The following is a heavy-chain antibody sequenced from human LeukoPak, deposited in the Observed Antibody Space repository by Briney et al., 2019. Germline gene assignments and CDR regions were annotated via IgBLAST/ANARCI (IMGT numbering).Heavy chain of an antibody. CDR2: IYYSGST. V-gene: IGHV4-39*07. CDR1: GDSISSINYY. D-gene: IGHD3-22*01. J-gene: IGHJ4*02. Sequence: PSETLSLTCTVSGDSISSINYYWGWIRQPPGKGLEWIGSIYYSGSTYYNPSLKSRVTISEDTSKNQFSLKLSSVTAADTAVYYCVRGGYIYDSSGYYARFDYWGQGTLVTVSS. CDR3: VRGGYIYDSSGYYARFDY.